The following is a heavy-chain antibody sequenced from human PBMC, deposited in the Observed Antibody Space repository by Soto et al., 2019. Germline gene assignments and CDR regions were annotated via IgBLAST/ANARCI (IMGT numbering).Heavy chain of an antibody. Sequence: QVQLQESGPGLVKPSQTLSLTCTVSGGSISSGGYYWSWIRQHPGKGLEWIGYIYYSGRTYYNPSLKSRVTIAVDTSKGQFSLKMSPVTAADTAVEYFAGAEIVVVVAATHDAFETWGEGTMITVSS. D-gene: IGHD2-15*01. CDR3: AGAEIVVVVAATHDAFET. CDR1: GGSISSGGYY. CDR2: IYYSGRT. V-gene: IGHV4-31*03. J-gene: IGHJ3*02.